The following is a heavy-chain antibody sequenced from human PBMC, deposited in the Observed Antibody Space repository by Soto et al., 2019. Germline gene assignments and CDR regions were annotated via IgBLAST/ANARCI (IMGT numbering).Heavy chain of an antibody. CDR3: ARAGDLYDFWSGYYSTNWFDP. CDR2: ISAYNGNT. J-gene: IGHJ5*02. V-gene: IGHV1-18*01. CDR1: GYTXXXXG. D-gene: IGHD3-3*01. Sequence: GASVKVSCKASGYTXXXXGISWGVTGHGQGMEWMGWISAYNGNTNYAQKLQGRVTMTTDTSTSTAYMELRSLRSDDTAVYYCARAGDLYDFWSGYYSTNWFDPWGQGTLVTVSS.